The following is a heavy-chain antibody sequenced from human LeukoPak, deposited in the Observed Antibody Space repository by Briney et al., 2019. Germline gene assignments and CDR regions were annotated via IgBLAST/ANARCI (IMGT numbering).Heavy chain of an antibody. V-gene: IGHV3-21*01. CDR2: ISTDSDYI. CDR1: GFTLSRYS. D-gene: IGHD6-13*01. Sequence: PWGSLRLSCEVYGFTLSRYSMNWARQAPGKGLEWVSAISTDSDYIYYRDSVKGRFTVSRDNAKNSMYLQMNSLRAEDTALYYCVRASYSSTWYLDSWGQGALVIVSS. CDR3: VRASYSSTWYLDS. J-gene: IGHJ4*02.